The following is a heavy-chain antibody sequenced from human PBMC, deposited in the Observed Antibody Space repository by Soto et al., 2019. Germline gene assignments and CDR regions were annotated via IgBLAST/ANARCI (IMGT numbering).Heavy chain of an antibody. D-gene: IGHD3-3*01. CDR2: INPNSGGT. V-gene: IGHV1-2*02. CDR3: ARDRILEWLLRSDAFDL. J-gene: IGHJ3*01. Sequence: QVQLVQSGAEVKKPGASVKVSCKASGYTFTGYYMHWVRQAPGQGLEWMGWINPNSGGTNYAQKFQGRVTITRETSISTAYMELSRLRSDDTAVYYCARDRILEWLLRSDAFDLWGQGTMVTVSS. CDR1: GYTFTGYY.